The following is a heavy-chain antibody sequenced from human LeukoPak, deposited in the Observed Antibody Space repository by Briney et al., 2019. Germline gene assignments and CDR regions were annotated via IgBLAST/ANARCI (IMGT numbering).Heavy chain of an antibody. CDR2: ISRSSSYI. V-gene: IGHV3-21*01. CDR1: GFTFSDYY. CDR3: ASGLSYFDY. Sequence: PGGSLRLSCAASGFTFSDYYMSWVRQAPGKGLEWVSSISRSSSYIYYADSVKGRFTISRDNAKNSLYLQMNSLRAEDTAVYYCASGLSYFDYWGRGTLVTVSS. J-gene: IGHJ4*02. D-gene: IGHD3/OR15-3a*01.